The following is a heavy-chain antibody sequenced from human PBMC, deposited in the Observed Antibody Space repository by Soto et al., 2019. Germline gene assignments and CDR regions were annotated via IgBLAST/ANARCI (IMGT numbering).Heavy chain of an antibody. Sequence: PGGSLRLSCAASGFTFSSYWMSWVRQAPGKGLEWVANIKQDGSEKYYVDSVKGRFTISRDNAKNSLYLQMNSLRAEDTAVYYCARDLIIPQLWQIDYWGQGTLVTVSS. CDR1: GFTFSSYW. D-gene: IGHD3-16*01. CDR3: ARDLIIPQLWQIDY. CDR2: IKQDGSEK. V-gene: IGHV3-7*01. J-gene: IGHJ4*02.